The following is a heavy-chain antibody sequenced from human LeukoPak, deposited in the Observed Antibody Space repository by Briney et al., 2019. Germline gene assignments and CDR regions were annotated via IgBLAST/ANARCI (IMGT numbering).Heavy chain of an antibody. V-gene: IGHV4-4*07. CDR2: IYTSGST. CDR1: GGSISSYY. CDR3: ASTYDSSGYYWFDP. D-gene: IGHD3-22*01. J-gene: IGHJ5*02. Sequence: SETLSLTCTVSGGSISSYYWSWIRQPAEKGMEWIGRIYTSGSTNYNPSLKSRVTMSVDTSKNQFSLKLSSVTAADTAVYYCASTYDSSGYYWFDPWGQGTLVTVSS.